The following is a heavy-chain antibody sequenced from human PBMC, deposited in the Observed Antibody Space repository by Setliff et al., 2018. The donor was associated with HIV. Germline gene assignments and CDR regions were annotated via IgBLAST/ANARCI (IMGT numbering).Heavy chain of an antibody. D-gene: IGHD2-2*01. Sequence: ASVKVSCKASGYTLSTYALYWVRQAPGQRLEWMGWINSDNGNTKFSQKFQGRRTITADTTASTAYMVLSSLTSEDTAVYYCARGGAREYQLLYNYFDPWGQGTLVTVSS. V-gene: IGHV1-3*01. J-gene: IGHJ5*02. CDR1: GYTLSTYA. CDR3: ARGGAREYQLLYNYFDP. CDR2: INSDNGNT.